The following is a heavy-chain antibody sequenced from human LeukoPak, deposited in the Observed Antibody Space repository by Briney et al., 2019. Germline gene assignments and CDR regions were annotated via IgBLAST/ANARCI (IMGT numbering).Heavy chain of an antibody. J-gene: IGHJ4*02. D-gene: IGHD3-10*01. CDR2: IYASGST. V-gene: IGHV4-61*02. CDR3: ARQNYYGSGSYRPVYFDY. Sequence: SQTLSLTCTVSGGSISSGSYYWSWIRQPAGKGLEWIGRIYASGSTYYNPSLKSRVTISVDTSKNQFSLKLSSVTAADTAVYYCARQNYYGSGSYRPVYFDYWGQGTLVTVSS. CDR1: GGSISSGSYY.